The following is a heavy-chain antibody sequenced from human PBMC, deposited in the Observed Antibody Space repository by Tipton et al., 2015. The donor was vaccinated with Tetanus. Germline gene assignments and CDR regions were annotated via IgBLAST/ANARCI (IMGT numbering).Heavy chain of an antibody. Sequence: VQLVQSGAELKKPGASVKVSCTASGYTFTGYYMYWVRQAPGQGLEWVGWIDPNSGDTIYAQNFQGRVPMTRDTSISTVYMERSRLRSDDTAVYYCARDRGDYIYYGMDVWGPGTTVTVSS. CDR1: GYTFTGYY. CDR2: IDPNSGDT. J-gene: IGHJ6*02. CDR3: ARDRGDYIYYGMDV. V-gene: IGHV1-2*02. D-gene: IGHD3-22*01.